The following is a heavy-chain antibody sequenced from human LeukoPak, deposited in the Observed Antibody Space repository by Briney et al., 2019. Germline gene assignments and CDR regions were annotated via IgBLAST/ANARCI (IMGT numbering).Heavy chain of an antibody. V-gene: IGHV3-23*01. CDR1: GFTFSSYW. CDR2: INEGGDKT. Sequence: GGSLRLSCAASGFTFSSYWMSWVRQAPGKGPEWVSSINEGGDKTHYADSVKGRFTISRDNSKNTLYLQMNSLRAEDTAVYYCAKQYLVGDYWGQGTLVTVSS. CDR3: AKQYLVGDY. J-gene: IGHJ4*02. D-gene: IGHD3-9*01.